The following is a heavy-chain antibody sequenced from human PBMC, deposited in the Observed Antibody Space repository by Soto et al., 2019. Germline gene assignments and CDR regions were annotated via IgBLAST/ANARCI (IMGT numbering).Heavy chain of an antibody. CDR2: IKQDGREK. D-gene: IGHD3-9*01. V-gene: IGHV3-7*01. J-gene: IGHJ6*02. CDR3: ARWRDEFRLVIRLGYYYYGMDV. CDR1: GFTFSSDW. Sequence: PGGSLRLSCAASGFTFSSDWMSWVRQAPGKGLEWVANIKQDGREKYYVDSVKGRFTISRDNAKSSVYLQMNSLRAEDTAAYHCARWRDEFRLVIRLGYYYYGMDVWGQGTTVTVSS.